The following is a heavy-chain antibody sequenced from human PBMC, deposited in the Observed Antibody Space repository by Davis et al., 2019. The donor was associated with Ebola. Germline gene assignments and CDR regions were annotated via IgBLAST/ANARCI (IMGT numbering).Heavy chain of an antibody. CDR2: ILYDGNII. J-gene: IGHJ1*01. CDR3: AKDASVSRFYPGDF. V-gene: IGHV3-30*18. Sequence: PGGSLRLSCVASGFTFNSYGMHWVRQRPGKGLEWLALILYDGNIIVYADSVKGRFTISRDGSKNTISLLMNSLRHDDSAIYYCAKDASVSRFYPGDFWGPGAQVTVSS. D-gene: IGHD2/OR15-2a*01. CDR1: GFTFNSYG.